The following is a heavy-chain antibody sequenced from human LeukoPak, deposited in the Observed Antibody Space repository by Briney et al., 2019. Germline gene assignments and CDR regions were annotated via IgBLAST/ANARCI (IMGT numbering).Heavy chain of an antibody. CDR1: GGSISSGSYY. J-gene: IGHJ6*03. V-gene: IGHV4-61*02. CDR2: IHTSGST. CDR3: ARENYGSGSYYDYYYNYYMDV. D-gene: IGHD3-10*01. Sequence: SETLSLTCTVSGGSISSGSYYWSWIRQPAGKGLEWIGRIHTSGSTNYNPSLKSRVTISVDTSKNQFSLKLSSVTAADTAVYFCARENYGSGSYYDYYYNYYMDVWGKGTTVIISS.